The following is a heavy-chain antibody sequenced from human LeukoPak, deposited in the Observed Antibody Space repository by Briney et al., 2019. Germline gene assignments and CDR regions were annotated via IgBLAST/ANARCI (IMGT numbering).Heavy chain of an antibody. CDR1: GGSISSGAYY. V-gene: IGHV4-31*03. J-gene: IGHJ5*02. CDR2: ISYSGST. CDR3: ARDLGADGYNLRNWFDP. D-gene: IGHD5-24*01. Sequence: SQTLSLTCTVSGGSISSGAYYWSCIRLHPGEGLEWIGYISYSGSTYYNPSLKSRVTISVDMSKNQFSLKLSSVTAADTAVYYCARDLGADGYNLRNWFDPWGQGTLVTVSS.